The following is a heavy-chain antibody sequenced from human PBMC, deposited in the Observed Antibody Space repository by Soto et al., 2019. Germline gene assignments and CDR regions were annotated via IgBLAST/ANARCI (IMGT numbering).Heavy chain of an antibody. V-gene: IGHV3-11*01. CDR1: GFALSNYY. CDR3: ARELLPTFAIEYCFYYGMGV. CDR2: LTSSATTI. J-gene: IGHJ6*02. D-gene: IGHD3-10*02. Sequence: QVQLVESGGGLVKPGGSLRLSCAGSGFALSNYYMNWIRHAPGPGLEWLAYLTSSATTIFYADSVNGRFTSSRDNAKNSLYLQMSSVTAEVTAVYYCARELLPTFAIEYCFYYGMGVWGQGTTVTVS.